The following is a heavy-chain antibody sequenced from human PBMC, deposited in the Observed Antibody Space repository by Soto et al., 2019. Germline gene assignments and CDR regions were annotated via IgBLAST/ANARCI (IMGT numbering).Heavy chain of an antibody. D-gene: IGHD2-15*01. CDR2: IIPILGIA. CDR1: GGTFSSYT. J-gene: IGHJ6*02. Sequence: VQLVQSGAEVKKPWSSVKVSCKASGGTFSSYTISWVRQAPGQGLEWMGRIIPILGIANYAQKFQGRVTITADKSTSTAYMDLSSLRSEDAAEYYFARDQDCSGGGCYRGGMDVWGQGTNFTVSS. V-gene: IGHV1-69*08. CDR3: ARDQDCSGGGCYRGGMDV.